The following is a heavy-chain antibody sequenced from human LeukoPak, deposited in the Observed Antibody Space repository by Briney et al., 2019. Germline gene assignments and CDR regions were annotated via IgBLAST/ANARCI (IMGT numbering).Heavy chain of an antibody. V-gene: IGHV1-69*04. CDR1: GGTFSSYA. J-gene: IGHJ6*02. CDR2: IIPILGIA. D-gene: IGHD2-15*01. CDR3: ARVESYCSGGSCSRAGCYYGMDV. Sequence: SVKVSCKASGGTFSSYAISWVRQAPGQGLEWMGRIIPILGIANYAQKFQGRVTITADKSTSTAYMELSSLRSEDTAVYYCARVESYCSGGSCSRAGCYYGMDVWGQGTTVTVSS.